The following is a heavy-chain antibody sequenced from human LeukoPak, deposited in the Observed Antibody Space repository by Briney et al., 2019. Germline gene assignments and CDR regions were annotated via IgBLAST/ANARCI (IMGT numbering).Heavy chain of an antibody. D-gene: IGHD3-10*01. V-gene: IGHV3-15*01. CDR2: IKSQADGATT. J-gene: IGHJ4*02. Sequence: KSGGSLRLSCAGSGFTFNNAWMNWVRQAPGKGLEWVGRIKSQADGATTDYAAPVKGRFTISRDDSKNTLFLQMNSLKADDTAIYYCSTDYGSGSYFSDYWGQGTLVTVSS. CDR1: GFTFNNAW. CDR3: STDYGSGSYFSDY.